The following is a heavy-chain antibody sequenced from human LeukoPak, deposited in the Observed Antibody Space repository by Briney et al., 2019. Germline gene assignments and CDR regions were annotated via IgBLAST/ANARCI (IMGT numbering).Heavy chain of an antibody. D-gene: IGHD6-19*01. CDR1: GFTFSSYA. J-gene: IGHJ4*02. Sequence: PGGSLRLSCAASGFTFSSYAMSWVRQAPGKGLEWVSAINGSGGSTYYADSVKGRFTISRDNSKNTLYLQMNSLRAEDTAVYYCAKDKGYSSGWPFDYWGQGTLVTVSS. CDR3: AKDKGYSSGWPFDY. V-gene: IGHV3-23*01. CDR2: INGSGGST.